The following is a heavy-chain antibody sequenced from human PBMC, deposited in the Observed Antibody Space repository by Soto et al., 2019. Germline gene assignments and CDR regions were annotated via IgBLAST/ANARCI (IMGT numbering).Heavy chain of an antibody. CDR1: GFTFSNYV. J-gene: IGHJ4*02. CDR2: ISASGGST. D-gene: IGHD5-12*01. Sequence: EVQLLDSGGGLVQPGGSLRLSCAASGFTFSNYVMNWVRQAPGKGLDWVSAISASGGSTYYADSVKGRFTISRDNSKNTLYLQLSSLRAEDTAVYYGPKGPLGSGYDLDSWGQGPLVTVS. V-gene: IGHV3-23*01. CDR3: PKGPLGSGYDLDS.